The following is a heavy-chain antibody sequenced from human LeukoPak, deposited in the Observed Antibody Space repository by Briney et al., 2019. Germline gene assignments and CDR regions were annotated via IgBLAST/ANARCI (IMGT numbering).Heavy chain of an antibody. CDR1: GYAFTGYY. Sequence: ASVKVSCKASGYAFTGYYMHWVRQAPGQGLEWMGWINPNSGGTNYAQKFQGRVTMTRDTSISTVYMELSRLRSDDTAVYYCARDVQLERLLHWGQGTLVTVSS. J-gene: IGHJ4*02. CDR3: ARDVQLERLLH. CDR2: INPNSGGT. D-gene: IGHD1-1*01. V-gene: IGHV1-2*02.